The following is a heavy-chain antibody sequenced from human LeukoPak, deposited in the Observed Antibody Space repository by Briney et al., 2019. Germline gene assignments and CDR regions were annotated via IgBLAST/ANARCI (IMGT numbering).Heavy chain of an antibody. V-gene: IGHV3-74*01. D-gene: IGHD6-19*01. J-gene: IGHJ4*02. CDR1: GFAFSSYW. CDR2: MNSDGGSI. CDR3: ARDRYYSGD. Sequence: GGSLRLSCVASGFAFSSYWMHWVRHAPGKGLEWVSRMNSDGGSITYADSVKGRFTISRDNAKNTLYLQMNSLRAEDTAVYYCARDRYYSGDWGQGTLVTVSS.